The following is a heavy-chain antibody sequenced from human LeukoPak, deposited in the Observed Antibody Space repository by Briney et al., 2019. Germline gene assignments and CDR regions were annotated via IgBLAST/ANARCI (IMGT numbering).Heavy chain of an antibody. Sequence: SETLSLTCTVSRGSVGGSTYYWSWVRQPPGKGLEWIASIYYTGSTYYNPSLKSRVTISLDMSKNEFFLTMTSVTAADTAVYFCKAEKSGSPHYWGQGTQVTVSS. J-gene: IGHJ4*02. D-gene: IGHD1-26*01. CDR2: IYYTGST. CDR3: KAEKSGSPHY. V-gene: IGHV4-39*07. CDR1: RGSVGGSTYY.